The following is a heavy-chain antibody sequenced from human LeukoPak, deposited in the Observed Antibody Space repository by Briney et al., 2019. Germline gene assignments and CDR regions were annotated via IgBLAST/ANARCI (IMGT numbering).Heavy chain of an antibody. D-gene: IGHD3-22*01. CDR3: ARSSYYDSSGYNDY. CDR2: INPNSGGT. V-gene: IGHV1-2*06. Sequence: ASVKASCKASGYTFTGYYMHWVRQAPGQGREWMGRINPNSGGTNYAQKFQGRVTMTRDTSISTAYMELSRLRSDDTAVYYCARSSYYDSSGYNDYWGQGTLVTVYS. CDR1: GYTFTGYY. J-gene: IGHJ4*02.